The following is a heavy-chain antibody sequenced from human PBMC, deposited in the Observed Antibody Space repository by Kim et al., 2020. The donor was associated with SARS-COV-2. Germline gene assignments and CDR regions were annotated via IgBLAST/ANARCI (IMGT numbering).Heavy chain of an antibody. J-gene: IGHJ4*02. Sequence: SETLSLTCAVYGGSFSGYYWSWIRQPPGKGLEWIGEINHSGSTNYNPSLKSRVTISVDTSKNQFSLKLSSVTAADTAVYYCARGEVMVRGVFDYWGQGTLVTVSS. V-gene: IGHV4-34*01. CDR2: INHSGST. D-gene: IGHD3-10*01. CDR1: GGSFSGYY. CDR3: ARGEVMVRGVFDY.